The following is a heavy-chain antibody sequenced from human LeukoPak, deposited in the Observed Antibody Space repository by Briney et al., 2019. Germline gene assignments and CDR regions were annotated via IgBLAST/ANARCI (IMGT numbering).Heavy chain of an antibody. D-gene: IGHD2-2*01. J-gene: IGHJ4*02. CDR3: ARELVVVPAAMYYFDY. V-gene: IGHV3-7*01. CDR2: IKQDGSEK. CDR1: GFTFSSYW. Sequence: PGGSLRLSCAASGFTFSSYWMSWVRQAPGKGLEWVANIKQDGSEKYYVDSVKGRFTISRDNAKNSLYLQMNSLRAEDTAVYYCARELVVVPAAMYYFDYWGQGTLVTASS.